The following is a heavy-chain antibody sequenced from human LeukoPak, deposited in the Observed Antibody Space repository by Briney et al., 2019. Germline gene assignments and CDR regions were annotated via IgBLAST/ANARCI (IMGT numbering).Heavy chain of an antibody. V-gene: IGHV3-7*01. CDR1: GFTFSSYW. CDR2: IKQDGSEK. D-gene: IGHD2-21*01. CDR3: ARDSTAYCGGDCYSFDY. J-gene: IGHJ4*02. Sequence: PGGSLRLSCAASGFTFSSYWMSWVRQAPGKGLEWVANIKQDGSEKYYVDSVKGRFTISRDNAKNSLYLQMNSLRAEDTAVYYCARDSTAYCGGDCYSFDYWGQGTLVTVSS.